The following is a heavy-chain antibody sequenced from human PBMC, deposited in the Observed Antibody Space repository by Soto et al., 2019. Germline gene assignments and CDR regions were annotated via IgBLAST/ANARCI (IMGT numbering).Heavy chain of an antibody. CDR1: GFTFSSYA. J-gene: IGHJ4*02. D-gene: IGHD6-13*01. V-gene: IGHV3-23*01. CDR2: IIGSGAST. Sequence: GGSLRLSCVASGFTFSSYAMTWVRQAPEKGLEWVSTIIGSGASTSYAGSVKGRFTLSRDNSRNILYLQMDSLRADDTALYYCTKDHPDSSGWFSDSWGQGTLVTVSS. CDR3: TKDHPDSSGWFSDS.